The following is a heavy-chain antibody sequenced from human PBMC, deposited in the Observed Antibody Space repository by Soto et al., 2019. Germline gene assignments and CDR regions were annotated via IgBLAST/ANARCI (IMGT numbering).Heavy chain of an antibody. J-gene: IGHJ5*02. CDR1: GYTFTSYA. D-gene: IGHD6-6*01. CDR2: INAGNGNT. CDR3: ASIIAARHSWFDP. V-gene: IGHV1-3*01. Sequence: QVQLVQSGAEVKKPGASVKVSCKASGYTFTSYAMHWVRQAPGQRLEWMGWINAGNGNTKYSQKFQGRDTITRDTSASTAYMELSSLRSEDTAVYYCASIIAARHSWFDPWGQGTLVTVSS.